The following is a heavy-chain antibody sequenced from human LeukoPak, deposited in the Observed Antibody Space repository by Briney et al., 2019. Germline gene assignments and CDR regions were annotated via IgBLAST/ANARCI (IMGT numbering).Heavy chain of an antibody. D-gene: IGHD3-10*01. Sequence: GGSLRLSCVASGFTFSSYWMTWVRQAPGKGLEWVANIKTDGSLIYYVDSVKGRFTISRDNAKNSLFLEMTSLRVEDTAVYYCARGDSVNYYGSGSYRNHDAFDIWGQGTMVTVSS. CDR3: ARGDSVNYYGSGSYRNHDAFDI. J-gene: IGHJ3*02. V-gene: IGHV3-7*01. CDR2: IKTDGSLI. CDR1: GFTFSSYW.